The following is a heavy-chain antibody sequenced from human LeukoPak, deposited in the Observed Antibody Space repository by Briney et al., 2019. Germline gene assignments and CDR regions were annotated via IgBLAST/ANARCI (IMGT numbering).Heavy chain of an antibody. Sequence: PSETQSLTCTVSGGSISSYYWSWIRQPAGKGLEWIGRIYTSGSTNYNPSLKSRVTMSVDTSKNQFSLKLSSVTAADTAVYYCARMGFGELLSSYYYYGMDVWGQGTTVTVSS. J-gene: IGHJ6*02. CDR3: ARMGFGELLSSYYYYGMDV. D-gene: IGHD3-10*01. V-gene: IGHV4-4*07. CDR1: GGSISSYY. CDR2: IYTSGST.